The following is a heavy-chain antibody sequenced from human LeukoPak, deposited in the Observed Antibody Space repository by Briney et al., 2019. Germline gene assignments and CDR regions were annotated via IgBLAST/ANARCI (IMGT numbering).Heavy chain of an antibody. Sequence: PSETLFLTCTVSGGSISSSSYYWGWIRQPPGKGLEWIGSIYYSGSTYYNPSLKSRVTISVDTSKNQFSLKLSSVTAADTAVYYCAGHRRNSSRRDFDYWGQGTLVTVSS. CDR2: IYYSGST. V-gene: IGHV4-39*01. CDR3: AGHRRNSSRRDFDY. D-gene: IGHD6-13*01. CDR1: GGSISSSSYY. J-gene: IGHJ4*02.